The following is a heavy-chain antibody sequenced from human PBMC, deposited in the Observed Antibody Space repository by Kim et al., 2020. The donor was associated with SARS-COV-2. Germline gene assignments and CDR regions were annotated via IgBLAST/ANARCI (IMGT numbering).Heavy chain of an antibody. J-gene: IGHJ5*02. V-gene: IGHV4-34*01. CDR2: INHSGST. CDR1: GGSFSGYY. Sequence: SETLSLTCAVYGGSFSGYYWSWIRQPPGKGLEWIGEINHSGSTNYNPSLKRRVTISVDTSKNQFSLKLSSVTAADTAVYYCARGSRAGYNSWGQGTMVTV. D-gene: IGHD5-12*01. CDR3: ARGSRAGYNS.